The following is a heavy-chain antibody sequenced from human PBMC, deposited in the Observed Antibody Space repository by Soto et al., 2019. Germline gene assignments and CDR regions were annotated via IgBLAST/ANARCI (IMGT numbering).Heavy chain of an antibody. D-gene: IGHD1-26*01. CDR3: ARGAHEWETTSAWFDP. V-gene: IGHV4-59*01. J-gene: IGHJ5*02. Sequence: SETLSLTCTVSGGSISSYYWSWIRQPPGKGLEWIGDIYYSGSTNYNPSLKSRVTISVDTSKNQFSLKLSSVTAADTAVYYCARGAHEWETTSAWFDPWGQGTLVTVSS. CDR1: GGSISSYY. CDR2: IYYSGST.